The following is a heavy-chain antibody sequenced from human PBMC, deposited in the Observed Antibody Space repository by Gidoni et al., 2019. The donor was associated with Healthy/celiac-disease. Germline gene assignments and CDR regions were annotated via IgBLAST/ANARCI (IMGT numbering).Heavy chain of an antibody. V-gene: IGHV2-5*01. D-gene: IGHD5-18*01. CDR3: AHRSVEGYSYGGYFDY. J-gene: IGHJ4*02. CDR1: GFSLSTSGVG. Sequence: QITLKESGPTLVKPTQTLTLTCTFSGFSLSTSGVGVGWIRQPPGKALEWLALIYWNDDKRYSPSLKSRLTITKDTSKNQVVLTMTNMDPVDTATYYCAHRSVEGYSYGGYFDYWGQGTLVTVSS. CDR2: IYWNDDK.